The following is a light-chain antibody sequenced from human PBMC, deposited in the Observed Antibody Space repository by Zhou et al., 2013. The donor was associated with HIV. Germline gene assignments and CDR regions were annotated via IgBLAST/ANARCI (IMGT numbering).Light chain of an antibody. Sequence: DIQLTQSPSSVSASVGDRVTITCRASQGIGSWLAWYQQIPGTAPKLLIYGASSLPRGVPSRFSGSGSGTDFTLSISSLQPEDFATYYCQQANSFPWTFGQGTKVEVK. V-gene: IGKV1-12*02. CDR2: GAS. CDR1: QGIGSW. CDR3: QQANSFPWT. J-gene: IGKJ1*01.